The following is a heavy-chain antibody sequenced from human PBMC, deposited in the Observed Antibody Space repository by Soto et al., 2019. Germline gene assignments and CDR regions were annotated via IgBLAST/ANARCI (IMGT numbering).Heavy chain of an antibody. Sequence: SVKVSCKAFGGTFSSYAISWVRQAPGQGLEWMGGIIPIFGTANYAQKFQGRVTITADESTSTAYMELSSLRSEDTAVYYCARRGDIVVVPAAKGGYFDYWGQGTLVTVSS. CDR3: ARRGDIVVVPAAKGGYFDY. CDR1: GGTFSSYA. V-gene: IGHV1-69*13. D-gene: IGHD2-2*01. CDR2: IIPIFGTA. J-gene: IGHJ4*02.